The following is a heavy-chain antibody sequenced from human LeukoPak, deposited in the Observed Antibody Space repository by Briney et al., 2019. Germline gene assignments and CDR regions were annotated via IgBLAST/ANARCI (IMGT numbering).Heavy chain of an antibody. V-gene: IGHV3-30-3*01. CDR1: GFTFRNYV. D-gene: IGHD3-10*01. CDR3: AREGYYGSGSPPSLYFDY. J-gene: IGHJ4*02. Sequence: GGSLRLSCAASGFTFRNYVIHWVRQAPGKGLEWVAVTSSDLNVKLYADSVKGRFTISRDNSRSTLYLQVNSLRPEDTAIYYCAREGYYGSGSPPSLYFDYWGQGTLVTVSS. CDR2: TSSDLNVK.